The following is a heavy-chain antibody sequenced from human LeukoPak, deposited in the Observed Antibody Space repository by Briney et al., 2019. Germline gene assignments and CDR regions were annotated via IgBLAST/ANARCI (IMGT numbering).Heavy chain of an antibody. CDR2: ISGSGGST. Sequence: GGSLRLSCAASGFTFSSYAMSWVRQAPGKGLEWVSAISGSGGSTYYADSVKGRFTISRDNSKNTLYLQMNSLRAEDTAVYYCAKVAGSYYRSNWYYFDYWGQGTLVTVSS. D-gene: IGHD1-26*01. J-gene: IGHJ4*02. CDR3: AKVAGSYYRSNWYYFDY. CDR1: GFTFSSYA. V-gene: IGHV3-23*01.